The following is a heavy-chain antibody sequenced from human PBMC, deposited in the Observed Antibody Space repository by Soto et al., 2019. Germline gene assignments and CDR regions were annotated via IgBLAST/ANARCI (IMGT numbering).Heavy chain of an antibody. J-gene: IGHJ1*01. V-gene: IGHV4-31*03. Sequence: PSETPSLICTVSGGSISGGGYYWSWIRQHPGKGLEWIGYIYYSGSTYYNPSLKSRVTISVDTSKNQFSLKLRSVTAADTAVYYCARCARYCSGGSCHGTAYFQDSCEGTLVTVP. D-gene: IGHD2-15*01. CDR3: ARCARYCSGGSCHGTAYFQD. CDR2: IYYSGST. CDR1: GGSISGGGYY.